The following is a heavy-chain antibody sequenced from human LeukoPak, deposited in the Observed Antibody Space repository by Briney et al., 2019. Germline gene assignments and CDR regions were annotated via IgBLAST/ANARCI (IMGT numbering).Heavy chain of an antibody. CDR1: GGSISSSSYY. Sequence: PSETLSLTCTVSGGSISSSSYYWGWIRQPPGKGLEWIGSIYYSGSTYQNPSLKSRVTISVDTSKNQFLLKLSSVTAADTAVYYCAAGSSGYTDAFDIWGQGTMVTVSS. J-gene: IGHJ3*02. CDR3: AAGSSGYTDAFDI. D-gene: IGHD3-22*01. V-gene: IGHV4-39*07. CDR2: IYYSGST.